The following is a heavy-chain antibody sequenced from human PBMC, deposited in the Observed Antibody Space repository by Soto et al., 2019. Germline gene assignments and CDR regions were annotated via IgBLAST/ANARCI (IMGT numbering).Heavy chain of an antibody. J-gene: IGHJ4*02. D-gene: IGHD4-17*01. CDR2: IIPIFGTA. Sequence: SVKVSCKASGGTFSSYTISWVRQAPGQGLEWMGGIIPIFGTANYAQKFQGRVTITADESTSTAYMELSSLRSEDTAVYYCAIFNGDYAIDYWGQGTLVTVSS. V-gene: IGHV1-69*13. CDR1: GGTFSSYT. CDR3: AIFNGDYAIDY.